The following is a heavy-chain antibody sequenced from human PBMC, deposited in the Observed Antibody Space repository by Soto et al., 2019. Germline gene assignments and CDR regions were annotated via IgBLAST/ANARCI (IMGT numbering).Heavy chain of an antibody. D-gene: IGHD1-7*01. J-gene: IGHJ5*02. Sequence: QVKLQQSGPGLVTPSETLSLTCTVSVAALSSGVYFYTSVRQPPGKGLESLGYIYYSGGTNYNPSLKSRVSISIDKSKGQFSLSLISVTATETAVYYCTREQSDENYFDPLGEGTLVTVSS. V-gene: IGHV4-61*08. CDR3: TREQSDENYFDP. CDR1: VAALSSGVYF. CDR2: IYYSGGT.